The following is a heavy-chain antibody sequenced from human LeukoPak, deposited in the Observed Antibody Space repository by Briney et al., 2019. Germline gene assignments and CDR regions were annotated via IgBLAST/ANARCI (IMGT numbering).Heavy chain of an antibody. Sequence: SETLSLTCAVYGGSISSSNWWSWVRQPPGKGLEWIGEIYHSGSTNYNPSLKSRVTISVDTSKNQFSLKLTSVTTADTAVYYCARGYCSGGSCYSGYFDYWGQGTLVTVSS. J-gene: IGHJ4*02. CDR2: IYHSGST. V-gene: IGHV4-4*02. CDR1: GGSISSSNW. D-gene: IGHD2-15*01. CDR3: ARGYCSGGSCYSGYFDY.